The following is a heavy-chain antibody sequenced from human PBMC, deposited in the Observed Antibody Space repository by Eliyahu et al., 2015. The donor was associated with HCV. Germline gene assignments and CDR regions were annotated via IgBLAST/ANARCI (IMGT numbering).Heavy chain of an antibody. CDR1: GXTXXSYD. J-gene: IGHJ2*01. Sequence: QEQLVQSGAEVKKPGAXVKVSCKPSGXTXXSYDFXWVRQATGXGPEWMGWMNPNSANTGYAPKFRGRVTMTWDTSISTAYMELSSLRSEDTAVYYCARWDRRGYAGGYIDLWGRGTLVTVSS. CDR3: ARWDRRGYAGGYIDL. V-gene: IGHV1-8*01. CDR2: MNPNSANT. D-gene: IGHD5-18*01.